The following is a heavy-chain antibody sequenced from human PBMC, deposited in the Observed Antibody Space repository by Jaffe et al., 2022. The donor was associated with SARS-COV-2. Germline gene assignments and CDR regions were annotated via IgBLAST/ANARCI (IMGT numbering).Heavy chain of an antibody. CDR2: ISYAGSSE. Sequence: QVHLMESGGGVVQPGRSLRLSCIGSGFTFSSYSMHWVRQAPGRGLSWVAVALISYAGSSENYADSVKGRFTISRDNSKNTLYLQMNSLRDDDTAVYYCAKDFYARGYSAYDWLGYHMDVWGKGTTVTVSS. CDR3: AKDFYARGYSAYDWLGYHMDV. CDR1: GFTFSSYS. D-gene: IGHD5-12*01. J-gene: IGHJ6*03. V-gene: IGHV3-30*04.